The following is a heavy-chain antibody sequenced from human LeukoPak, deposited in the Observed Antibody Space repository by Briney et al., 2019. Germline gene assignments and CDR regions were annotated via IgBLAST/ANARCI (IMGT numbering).Heavy chain of an antibody. CDR3: ATAHYFRTYGSGSLFDI. D-gene: IGHD3-10*01. CDR2: IIPLSTTP. Sequence: SVKVSCKASEGTFSSFAINWVRQAPGQGLEWMGGIIPLSTTPNYAQKFQGRVTITAGESSSSAFMELSSLRSEDTAVYYCATAHYFRTYGSGSLFDIWGQGTMVTVSS. V-gene: IGHV1-69*13. CDR1: EGTFSSFA. J-gene: IGHJ3*02.